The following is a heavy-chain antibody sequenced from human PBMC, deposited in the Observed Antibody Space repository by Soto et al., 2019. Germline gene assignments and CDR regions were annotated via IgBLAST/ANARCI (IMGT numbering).Heavy chain of an antibody. D-gene: IGHD3-10*01. CDR2: IYYSGST. CDR1: GGSISSYY. J-gene: IGHJ5*02. Sequence: PSETLSLTCTVSGGSISSYYWSWIRQPPGKGLEWIGYIYYSGSTNYNPSLKSRVTISVDTSKNQFSLKLSSVTAADTAVYYCAREYGSGSLNWFDPWGQGTLVTVS. V-gene: IGHV4-59*01. CDR3: AREYGSGSLNWFDP.